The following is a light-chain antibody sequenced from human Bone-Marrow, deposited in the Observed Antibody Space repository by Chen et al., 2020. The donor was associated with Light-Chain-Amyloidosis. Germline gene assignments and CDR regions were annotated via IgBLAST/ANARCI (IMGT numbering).Light chain of an antibody. CDR3: SSYTSSSTLWV. CDR2: DVS. CDR1: SSDVGGYNY. Sequence: QSALTQPASVSGSPGQSITISCTGTSSDVGGYNYVSWYQQHPGKAPKLMIYDVSNRPSGVSTRFAGSKSGNKASLTISGLQAEDEADYYCSSYTSSSTLWVFGGGTKLTVL. V-gene: IGLV2-14*03. J-gene: IGLJ3*02.